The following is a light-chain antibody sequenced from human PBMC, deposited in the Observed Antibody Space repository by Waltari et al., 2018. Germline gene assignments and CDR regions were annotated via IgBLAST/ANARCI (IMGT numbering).Light chain of an antibody. V-gene: IGKV1-39*01. CDR2: AES. Sequence: DIQMTQSPSSLSASVGDRVTITCRASQNINSFLNWYQQKPGRAPKLLIYAESSLHSGVPSRFSGSGSGTDYTLTISSLQPEDFATYYCQQSYSTWTSGHGTKVEI. CDR1: QNINSF. J-gene: IGKJ1*01. CDR3: QQSYSTWT.